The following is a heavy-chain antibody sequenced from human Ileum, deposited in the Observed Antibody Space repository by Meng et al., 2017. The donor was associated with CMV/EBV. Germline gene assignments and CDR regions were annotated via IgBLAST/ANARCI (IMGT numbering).Heavy chain of an antibody. CDR2: ISGSGDNT. CDR1: GFTLSSYA. Sequence: SGFTLSSYAMSWIRQAPGKGMEWVSSISGSGDNTYYADSVKGRFTISRDNSKNTLYLQMNSLRAEDTAVYYCAKSDCDTIHCKRFDYWGQGTLVTVSS. J-gene: IGHJ4*02. CDR3: AKSDCDTIHCKRFDY. V-gene: IGHV3-23*01. D-gene: IGHD2/OR15-2a*01.